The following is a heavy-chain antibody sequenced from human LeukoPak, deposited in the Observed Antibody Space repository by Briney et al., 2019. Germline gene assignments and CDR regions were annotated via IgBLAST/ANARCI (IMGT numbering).Heavy chain of an antibody. V-gene: IGHV3-23*01. CDR2: ISDSSAGDTT. Sequence: GGSLRLSCAASGFSFTSYAMSWVRQTPGKGLEWVSFISDSSAGDTTYYADSVRGRFTISRDSSKSTLYLQINSLRAEDTAVYYCTKVSTTGVGGRGYFDQWGQGTQVTVSS. D-gene: IGHD1-1*01. CDR1: GFSFTSYA. J-gene: IGHJ4*02. CDR3: TKVSTTGVGGRGYFDQ.